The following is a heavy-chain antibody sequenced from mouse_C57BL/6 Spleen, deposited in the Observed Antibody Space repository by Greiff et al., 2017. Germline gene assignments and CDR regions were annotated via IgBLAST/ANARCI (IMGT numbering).Heavy chain of an antibody. V-gene: IGHV1-84*01. D-gene: IGHD1-1*01. CDR1: GYTFTDYY. Sequence: QVQLQQSGPELVKPGASVKISCKASGYTFTDYYINWVKQRPGQGLEWIGWIYPGSGNTKYNEKFKGKATLTVDTSSSTAYMQLSSLTAEDSAVYFCARGDYYYGSSSYAMDYWGQGTSVTVSS. CDR3: ARGDYYYGSSSYAMDY. CDR2: IYPGSGNT. J-gene: IGHJ4*01.